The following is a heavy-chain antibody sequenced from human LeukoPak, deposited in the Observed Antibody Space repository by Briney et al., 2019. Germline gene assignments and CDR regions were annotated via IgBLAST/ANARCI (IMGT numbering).Heavy chain of an antibody. J-gene: IGHJ4*02. V-gene: IGHV3-30*02. D-gene: IGHD3-10*01. Sequence: GGSLRLSCEASTFTFSDYAMHWVRQAPGKGLEWVAFIRYDGSNTYYADYAKGRFTISRDNSKNTLYLQMNSLRAEDTAVYYCAKAGYYGSGSYYFDYWGQGTLVTVSS. CDR2: IRYDGSNT. CDR1: TFTFSDYA. CDR3: AKAGYYGSGSYYFDY.